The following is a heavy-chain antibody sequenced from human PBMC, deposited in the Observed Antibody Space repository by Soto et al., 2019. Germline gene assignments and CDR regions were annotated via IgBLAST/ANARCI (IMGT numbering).Heavy chain of an antibody. J-gene: IGHJ3*02. CDR2: IIPIFGTA. V-gene: IGHV1-69*06. CDR1: GGTFSSYA. Sequence: SVKVSCKASGGTFSSYAISWVRQAPGQGLEWMGGIIPIFGTANYAQKFQGRVTITADKSTSTAYMELSSLRSEDTAVYYCERLTTVVTQVDAFDIWGQGTMVTVSS. D-gene: IGHD4-17*01. CDR3: ERLTTVVTQVDAFDI.